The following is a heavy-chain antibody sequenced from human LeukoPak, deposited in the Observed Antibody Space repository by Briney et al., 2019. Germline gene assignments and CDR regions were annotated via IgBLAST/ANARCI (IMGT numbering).Heavy chain of an antibody. CDR3: ASGFGYCSSTSCLGDY. D-gene: IGHD2-2*03. Sequence: ASVKVSCKASGYTFTSYGISWVRQAPGQGLKWMGWMSAYNGNTNYAQKLQGRVTMTTDTSTSTAYMELRSLRSDDTAVYYCASGFGYCSSTSCLGDYWGQGTLVTVSS. CDR1: GYTFTSYG. CDR2: MSAYNGNT. V-gene: IGHV1-18*01. J-gene: IGHJ4*02.